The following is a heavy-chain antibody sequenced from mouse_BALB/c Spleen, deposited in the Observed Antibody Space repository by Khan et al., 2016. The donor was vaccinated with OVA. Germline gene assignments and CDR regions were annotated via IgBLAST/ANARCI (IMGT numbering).Heavy chain of an antibody. Sequence: QVQLKESGPGLVAPSQNLSLTCTVSGFSLSDYGVSWIRQPPGKGLEWLGVIWGGGSTYYNSDLKSRLSISKDNSKSQVFLKMSSLQSDDTAMFXCAKGVWSYYYTVDYWVQGTSVTVSS. CDR1: GFSLSDYG. CDR2: IWGGGST. V-gene: IGHV2-6-5*01. J-gene: IGHJ4*01. CDR3: AKGVWSYYYTVDY.